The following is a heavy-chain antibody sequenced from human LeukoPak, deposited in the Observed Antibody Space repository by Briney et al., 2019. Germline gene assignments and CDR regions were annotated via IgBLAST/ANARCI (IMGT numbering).Heavy chain of an antibody. J-gene: IGHJ2*01. V-gene: IGHV1-2*02. CDR3: ARTTNYYGSGSYYKPPSYWYFDL. CDR2: INPNSGDT. Sequence: ASVKVSCKASGYTFTGYYMHWVRQAPGQGLEWMGWINPNSGDTNYAQKFQGRVSMTRDTSISTAYMELSRLRSDDTAVYYCARTTNYYGSGSYYKPPSYWYFDLWGRGTLVTVSS. CDR1: GYTFTGYY. D-gene: IGHD3-10*01.